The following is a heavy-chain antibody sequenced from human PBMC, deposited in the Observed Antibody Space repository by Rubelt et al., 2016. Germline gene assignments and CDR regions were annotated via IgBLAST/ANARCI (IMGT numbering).Heavy chain of an antibody. J-gene: IGHJ4*02. Sequence: QLQLQESGPGLVKPSETLSLTCTVSGASITSSGYYWGWIRQPPGKGLEWIGSIFYSGSFYYNPSLKSRVTISIDTSKNQFSLKLTSMTAADTAVYYGARPQYSWVSTIDYWGQGTLVTVSS. CDR1: GASITSSGYY. D-gene: IGHD6-13*01. V-gene: IGHV4-39*01. CDR2: IFYSGSF. CDR3: ARPQYSWVSTIDY.